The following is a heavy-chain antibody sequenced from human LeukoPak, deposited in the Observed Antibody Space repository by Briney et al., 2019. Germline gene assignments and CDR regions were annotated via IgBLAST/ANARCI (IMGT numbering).Heavy chain of an antibody. J-gene: IGHJ6*03. CDR2: IRYDGSNK. CDR1: GFTFSSYG. CDR3: AKGAAAAAPFEGYYYYYYMDV. D-gene: IGHD6-13*01. V-gene: IGHV3-30*02. Sequence: GGSLRLSCAASGFTFSSYGMHWVRQAPGKGLEWVAFIRYDGSNKYYADSVKGRFTISRDNSKNTLYLQMNSLRAEDTAVYYCAKGAAAAAPFEGYYYYYYMDVWGKGTTVTVSS.